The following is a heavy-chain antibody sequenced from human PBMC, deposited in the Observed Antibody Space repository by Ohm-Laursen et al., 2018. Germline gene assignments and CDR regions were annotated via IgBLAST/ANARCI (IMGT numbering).Heavy chain of an antibody. Sequence: SLRLSCAASGFTFSRFNMSGVRQATGKGLEWVSGIYGAVASGSFYADSVKGRFIVSRDDSKNTLYLQMDRLRVEDTAVYYCAKDVTPDGVWDIHYWGQGTLVTVSS. V-gene: IGHV3-23*03. J-gene: IGHJ4*02. CDR1: GFTFSRFN. CDR3: AKDVTPDGVWDIHY. CDR2: IYGAVASG. D-gene: IGHD2-8*01.